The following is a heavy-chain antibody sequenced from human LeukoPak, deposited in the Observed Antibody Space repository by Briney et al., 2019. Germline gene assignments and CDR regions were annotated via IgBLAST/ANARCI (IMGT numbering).Heavy chain of an antibody. CDR3: ARDRGGAYDFWSGYYTGYFDY. V-gene: IGHV3-21*01. Sequence: PGGSLRLSCAASGFTFSRYSMNWVRQAPGKGLEWVSSISISSNYIYYTDSVKGRCTISRDNGKNSLYLQMNSLRAEDTAVYYCARDRGGAYDFWSGYYTGYFDYWGQGTLVPVSS. J-gene: IGHJ4*02. CDR2: ISISSNYI. D-gene: IGHD3-3*01. CDR1: GFTFSRYS.